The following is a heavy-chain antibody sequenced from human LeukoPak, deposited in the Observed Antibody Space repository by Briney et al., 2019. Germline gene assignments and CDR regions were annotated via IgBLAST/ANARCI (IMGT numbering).Heavy chain of an antibody. CDR3: AKGAVHSGSLYYFDY. J-gene: IGHJ4*02. Sequence: GGSLRLSCAASGFTFSSYAMHWVRQAPGKGLEWVAVISYDESNKYYADSVRGRFTISRDNSKNTLFLQMNSLRAEDTAVYYCAKGAVHSGSLYYFDYWGQGTLVTVSS. CDR1: GFTFSSYA. D-gene: IGHD1-26*01. CDR2: ISYDESNK. V-gene: IGHV3-30*04.